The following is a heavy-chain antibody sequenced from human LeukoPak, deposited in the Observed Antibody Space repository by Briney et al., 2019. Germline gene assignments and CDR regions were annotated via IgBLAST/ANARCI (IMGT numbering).Heavy chain of an antibody. D-gene: IGHD4-17*01. CDR1: GGSISSSSYY. Sequence: SETLSLTCTVSGGSISSSSYYWGWIRQPPGKGLEWIGSIYYSGSTYYNPSLKGRVTISVDTSKNQFSLKLSSVTAADTAVYYCARAGDGDYQFDPWGQGTLVTVSS. J-gene: IGHJ5*02. V-gene: IGHV4-39*07. CDR2: IYYSGST. CDR3: ARAGDGDYQFDP.